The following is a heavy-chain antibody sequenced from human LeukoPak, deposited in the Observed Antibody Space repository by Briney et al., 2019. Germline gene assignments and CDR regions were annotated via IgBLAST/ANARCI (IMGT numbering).Heavy chain of an antibody. CDR2: IYYSGST. Sequence: PSETLSLTCTVSGGSISSYYWSWIRQPPGKGLEWIGYIYYSGSTNYNPSLKSRVTISVDTSNNQFSLKLRSVTAADTAVYYCAREDDGSGYYNYWGQGTLVTVSS. CDR3: AREDDGSGYYNY. D-gene: IGHD3-22*01. J-gene: IGHJ4*02. CDR1: GGSISSYY. V-gene: IGHV4-59*01.